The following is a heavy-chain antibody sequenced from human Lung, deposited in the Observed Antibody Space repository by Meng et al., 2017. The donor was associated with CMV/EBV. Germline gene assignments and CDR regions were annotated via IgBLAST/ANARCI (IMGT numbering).Heavy chain of an antibody. CDR3: AKDRLSSSSWYYYYHGMDV. D-gene: IGHD6-13*01. Sequence: SCAASGSTFSSYGMHWLRQAPGKGLEWVAFIRYDGSNKYYADSVNGRFTISRDNSKNTLYLQMNSLRAEDTAVYYCAKDRLSSSSWYYYYHGMDVWXQGTTVTVSS. V-gene: IGHV3-30*02. CDR1: GSTFSSYG. CDR2: IRYDGSNK. J-gene: IGHJ6*02.